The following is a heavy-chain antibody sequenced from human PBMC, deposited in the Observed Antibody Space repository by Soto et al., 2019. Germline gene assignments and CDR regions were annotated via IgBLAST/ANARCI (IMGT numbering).Heavy chain of an antibody. V-gene: IGHV3-9*01. CDR1: GFTFDDYA. CDR2: ITCNSANI. Sequence: EVQLVESGGGLVQPGRSLRLSCAASGFTFDDYATHWVRQAPGKGLGWVSGITCNSANIDYADSVQGRLTISRDNAKNSMYMQMSSLRPEDTAIYFGARGRPLVQLGYYFDSWGQVTLVTVSA. D-gene: IGHD1-26*01. CDR3: ARGRPLVQLGYYFDS. J-gene: IGHJ4*02.